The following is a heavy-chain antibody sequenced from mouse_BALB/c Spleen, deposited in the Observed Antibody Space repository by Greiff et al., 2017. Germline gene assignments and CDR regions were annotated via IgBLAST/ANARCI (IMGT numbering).Heavy chain of an antibody. CDR1: GFTFSSFG. CDR3: ARSSGYYWYFDV. Sequence: VESGGGLVQPGGSRKLSCAASGFTFSSFGMHWVRQAPEKGLEWVAYISSGSSTIYYADTVKGRFTITRDNPKNTLFLQMTSLRSEDTAMYYCARSSGYYWYFDVWGAGTTVTVSS. J-gene: IGHJ1*01. V-gene: IGHV5-17*02. CDR2: ISSGSSTI. D-gene: IGHD2-2*01.